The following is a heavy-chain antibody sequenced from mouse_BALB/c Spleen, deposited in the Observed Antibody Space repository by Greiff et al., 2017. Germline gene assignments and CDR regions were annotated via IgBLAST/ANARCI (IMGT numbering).Heavy chain of an antibody. Sequence: VQLKESGPGLVAPAQTLSITCTVSGFSLTSYGVHWVRQPPGKGLEWLGIIWAGGSTNYNAALMSRRSIIKDHSKTQVFLTMNSLQTDDRAMYYDARAGSFATGPGEDTAWFAYWGQGTLVTVSA. CDR1: GFSLTSYG. V-gene: IGHV2-9*02. CDR3: ARAGSFATGPGEDTAWFAY. CDR2: IWAGGST. D-gene: IGHD1-1*01. J-gene: IGHJ3*01.